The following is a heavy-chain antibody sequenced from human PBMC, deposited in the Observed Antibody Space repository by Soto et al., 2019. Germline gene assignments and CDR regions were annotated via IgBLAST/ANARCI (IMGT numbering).Heavy chain of an antibody. V-gene: IGHV3-21*01. Sequence: GGSLRLSCAASGFTFSSYSMNWVRQAPGKGLEWVSSISSSSSYIYYADSVKGRFTISRDNAKNSLYLQMNSLRAEDTAVYYCARDPPTVTDYDGEYYYYYMDVWGKGTTVTVSS. D-gene: IGHD4-17*01. CDR3: ARDPPTVTDYDGEYYYYYMDV. CDR2: ISSSSSYI. CDR1: GFTFSSYS. J-gene: IGHJ6*03.